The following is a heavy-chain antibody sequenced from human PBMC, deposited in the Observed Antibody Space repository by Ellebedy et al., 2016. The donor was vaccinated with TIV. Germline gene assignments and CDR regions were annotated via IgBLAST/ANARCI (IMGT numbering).Heavy chain of an antibody. Sequence: GGSLRLSXAASGFTFSSYGMHWVRQAPGKGLEWVAVISYDGSNKYYADSVKGRFTISRDNSKNTLYLQMNGLRAEDTAVYYCAKDVRADTGWDFDSWGQGTLVTVSS. CDR3: AKDVRADTGWDFDS. D-gene: IGHD5-18*01. CDR2: ISYDGSNK. V-gene: IGHV3-30*18. CDR1: GFTFSSYG. J-gene: IGHJ4*02.